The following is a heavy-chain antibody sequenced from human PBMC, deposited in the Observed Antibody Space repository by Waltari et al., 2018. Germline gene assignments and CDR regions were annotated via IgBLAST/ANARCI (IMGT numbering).Heavy chain of an antibody. CDR1: GYTFADFY. CDR2: ISPNSGGT. D-gene: IGHD1-26*01. CDR3: ARVRTTRRSDY. J-gene: IGHJ4*02. V-gene: IGHV1-2*02. Sequence: QVQLVQSGAEVRKPGASVKVSCKASGYTFADFYINWVRQAPGQGLEWMGWISPNSGGTNYAQMLQDRVTMTRDTSISTVYMELRRLRSDDTAVYYCARVRTTRRSDYWGQGTLVTVSS.